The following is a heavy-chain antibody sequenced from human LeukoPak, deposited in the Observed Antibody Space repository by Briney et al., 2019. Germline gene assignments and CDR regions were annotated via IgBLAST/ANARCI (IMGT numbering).Heavy chain of an antibody. CDR1: GASISRSY. Sequence: SETLSLTCTVSGASISRSYWSWIRQPAGKGLEWIGRIYTSGSTNYNPSLKSRVTMSLDTSKSQFSLKLSSVTAADTAVYYCARDLNDSRGYWEAFDIWGRGTMVTVSS. V-gene: IGHV4-4*07. D-gene: IGHD3-22*01. J-gene: IGHJ3*02. CDR2: IYTSGST. CDR3: ARDLNDSRGYWEAFDI.